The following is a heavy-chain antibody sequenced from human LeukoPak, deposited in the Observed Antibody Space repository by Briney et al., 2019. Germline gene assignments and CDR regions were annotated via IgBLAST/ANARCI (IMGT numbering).Heavy chain of an antibody. D-gene: IGHD2-8*01. V-gene: IGHV4-4*02. CDR2: IFHSGTT. J-gene: IGHJ4*02. CDR1: GGSISSSNW. CDR3: ARDNVPGYFDY. Sequence: PSGTLSLTCAVSGGSISSSNWWSWVRQPPGKGLEWIGSIFHSGTTYYNPSLKSRVTISVDTSKNQFSLNLRSVTAADTAVYYCARDNVPGYFDYWGQGTLVTVSS.